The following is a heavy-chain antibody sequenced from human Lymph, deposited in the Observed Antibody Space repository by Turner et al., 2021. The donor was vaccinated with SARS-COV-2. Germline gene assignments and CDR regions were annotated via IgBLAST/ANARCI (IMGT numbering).Heavy chain of an antibody. D-gene: IGHD3-16*01. CDR1: GFTFSSYA. Sequence: QVQLVESGGGVVQPGRSLRLSCAASGFTFSSYAMHWVRQAAGKGLEWVALISYDGSNKYYADSVKGRFTISRDNSKKTLYLQMNSLRDEDTAVYYCARDFGGGMDVWGQGTTVTVSS. J-gene: IGHJ6*02. CDR2: ISYDGSNK. CDR3: ARDFGGGMDV. V-gene: IGHV3-30-3*01.